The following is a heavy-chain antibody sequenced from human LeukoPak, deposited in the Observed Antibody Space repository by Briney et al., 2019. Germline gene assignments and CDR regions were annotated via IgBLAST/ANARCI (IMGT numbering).Heavy chain of an antibody. V-gene: IGHV1-69*05. D-gene: IGHD3-3*01. CDR1: GGTFSSYA. CDR3: ARDSPPAGQLRLFAGYYYTDV. CDR2: IIPIFGTA. Sequence: SVKVSCKASGGTFSSYAISWVRQAPGQGLEWMGGIIPIFGTANYAQKFQGRVTITTDESTSTAYMELSSLRSEDTAVYYCARDSPPAGQLRLFAGYYYTDVWGRGTTVTVSS. J-gene: IGHJ6*03.